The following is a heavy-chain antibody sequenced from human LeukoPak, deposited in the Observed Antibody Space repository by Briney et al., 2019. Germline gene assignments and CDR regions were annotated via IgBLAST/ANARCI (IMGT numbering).Heavy chain of an antibody. J-gene: IGHJ4*02. CDR2: IYTSGST. D-gene: IGHD3-3*01. CDR1: GGSISSGSYY. V-gene: IGHV4-61*02. CDR3: AREGNHYDFWSGYYDY. Sequence: TLSLTCTVSGGSISSGSYYWSWIRQPAGKGLEWIGRIYTSGSTNYNPSLKSRVTISVDTSKNQFSLKLSSVTAADTAVYYCAREGNHYDFWSGYYDYWGQGTLVTVSS.